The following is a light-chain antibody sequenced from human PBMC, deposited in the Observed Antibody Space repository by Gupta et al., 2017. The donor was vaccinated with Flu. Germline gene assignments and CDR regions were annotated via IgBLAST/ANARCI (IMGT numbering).Light chain of an antibody. J-gene: IGKJ1*01. CDR1: QSVRRY. V-gene: IGKV1-39*01. Sequence: DIQMTQSPSSLAASVGDRVTITCRANQSVRRYINWYQQKPGKVPTLLIYAASTLRSGVPSRFSGSGSETDFTLTISSLQLEDFATYYCQQTNRVPRTFGQGTRVEI. CDR2: AAS. CDR3: QQTNRVPRT.